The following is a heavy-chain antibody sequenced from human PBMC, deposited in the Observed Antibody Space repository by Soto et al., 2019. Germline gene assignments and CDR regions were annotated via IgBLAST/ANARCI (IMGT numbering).Heavy chain of an antibody. CDR2: INHSGST. D-gene: IGHD3-9*01. CDR3: ATLAGTTGYYFDS. CDR1: GGSFSGYY. Sequence: SETLSLTCAVYGGSFSGYYWSWIRQPPGKGLEWIGEINHSGSTNYNPSLKSRVTISVDTSKNQFSLRLRSVTAADTALYFCATLAGTTGYYFDSWGQGTLVTVSS. J-gene: IGHJ4*02. V-gene: IGHV4-34*01.